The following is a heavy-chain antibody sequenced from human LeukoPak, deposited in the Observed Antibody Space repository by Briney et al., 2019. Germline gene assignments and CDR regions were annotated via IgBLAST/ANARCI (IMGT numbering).Heavy chain of an antibody. CDR1: GGSISSSSSY. Sequence: SETLSLTCTVSGGSISSSSSYWGWIRQPPGKGLEWIGEINHSGSTNYNPSLKSRVTISVDTSKNQFSLKLSSVTAADTAVYYCARAAYRAFDIWGQGTMVTVSS. V-gene: IGHV4-39*07. CDR2: INHSGST. CDR3: ARAAYRAFDI. J-gene: IGHJ3*02. D-gene: IGHD1-26*01.